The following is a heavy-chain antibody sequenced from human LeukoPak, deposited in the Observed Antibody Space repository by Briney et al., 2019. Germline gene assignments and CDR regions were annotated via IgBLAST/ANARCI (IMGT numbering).Heavy chain of an antibody. J-gene: IGHJ4*02. CDR1: GYTFTSYY. V-gene: IGHV1-46*01. CDR2: INPSGGST. CDR3: ARDLGYCTNGVCYDLDY. D-gene: IGHD2-8*01. Sequence: ASVKVSCKASGYTFTSYYMHWVRQAPGQGLEWMGIINPSGGSTSYAQKFQGRVTMTRDTSTCTVYMELSSLRSEDTAMYYCARDLGYCTNGVCYDLDYWGQGTLVTVSS.